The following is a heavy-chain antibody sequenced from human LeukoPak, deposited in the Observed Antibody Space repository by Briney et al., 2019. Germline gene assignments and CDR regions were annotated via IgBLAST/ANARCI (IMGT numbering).Heavy chain of an antibody. CDR2: IGGSGGST. CDR3: AKTNLIVVPSTIRRGGFFDY. Sequence: GGSLRLFCRTSGFTFSSYAMSWVRQAPGKGLEWVSAIGGSGGSTYSADSVKGRFTISRDNSKNILYLQMNSLRAEDTAIYYCAKTNLIVVPSTIRRGGFFDYWGQGTLVTVSS. J-gene: IGHJ4*02. V-gene: IGHV3-23*01. D-gene: IGHD2-2*01. CDR1: GFTFSSYA.